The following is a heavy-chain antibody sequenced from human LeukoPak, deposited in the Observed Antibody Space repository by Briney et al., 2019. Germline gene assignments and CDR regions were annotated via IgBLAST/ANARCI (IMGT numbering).Heavy chain of an antibody. CDR1: GGSISSYY. J-gene: IGHJ4*02. CDR3: ARDGDGDYFDY. Sequence: PSETLSLTCTVSGGSISSYYWSWIRQPPGKGLEWIGYTYYSGSTNYNPSLKSRVTISVDTSKNQFSLKLSSVTAADTAVYYCARDGDGDYFDYWGQGTLVTVSS. D-gene: IGHD4-17*01. V-gene: IGHV4-59*01. CDR2: TYYSGST.